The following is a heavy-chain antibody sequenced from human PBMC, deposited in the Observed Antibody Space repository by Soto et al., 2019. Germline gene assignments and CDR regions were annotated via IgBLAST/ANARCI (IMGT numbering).Heavy chain of an antibody. CDR2: ISYDGNNK. CDR3: ARPDIVAAYSSGWFGGFYFDY. Sequence: LRLSCAASGFTFSTYSMHWVRQAPGKGLEWVAVISYDGNNKYYADSVNGRLTISRDNSKNTLYLQMNSLRIEDTAVYYCARPDIVAAYSSGWFGGFYFDYWGQGTLGTVSS. J-gene: IGHJ4*02. V-gene: IGHV3-30-3*01. CDR1: GFTFSTYS. D-gene: IGHD6-19*01.